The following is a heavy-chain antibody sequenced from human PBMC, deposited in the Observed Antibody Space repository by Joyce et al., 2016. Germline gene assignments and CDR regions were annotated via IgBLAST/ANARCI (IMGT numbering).Heavy chain of an antibody. J-gene: IGHJ3*01. CDR1: GITVSDNY. CDR3: ARYIYHDERGRGADALDL. Sequence: EQKLVESGGGLVQPGESLRLSCAASGITVSDNYLSWVRQASGKGLEWVSVFYSRGYTYYADSVRGRFTISRDTSTNRLHLQINSLRVEDTAMYFCARYIYHDERGRGADALDLWGQGTMVTVSS. V-gene: IGHV3-66*01. D-gene: IGHD3-22*01. CDR2: FYSRGYT.